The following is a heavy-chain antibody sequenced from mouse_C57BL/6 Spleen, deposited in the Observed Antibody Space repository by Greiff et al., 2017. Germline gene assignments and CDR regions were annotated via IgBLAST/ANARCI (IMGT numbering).Heavy chain of an antibody. CDR1: GFTFSDYY. D-gene: IGHD2-4*01. CDR3: ARDDYDRGGFAY. V-gene: IGHV5-16*01. CDR2: INYDGSST. J-gene: IGHJ3*01. Sequence: EVNVVESEGGLVQPGSSMKLSCTASGFTFSDYYMAWVRQVPEKGLEWVANINYDGSSTYYLDSLKSRFIISRDNAKNILYLQMSSLKSEDTATYYCARDDYDRGGFAYWGQGTLVTVAA.